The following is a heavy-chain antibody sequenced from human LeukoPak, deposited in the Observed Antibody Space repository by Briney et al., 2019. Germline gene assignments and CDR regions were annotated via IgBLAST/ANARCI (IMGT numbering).Heavy chain of an antibody. CDR1: GGSISSYY. D-gene: IGHD3-9*01. CDR2: INHSGST. J-gene: IGHJ4*02. V-gene: IGHV4-34*01. CDR3: ARGVFDILTGYYPY. Sequence: PSETLSLTCTVSGGSISSYYWSWIRQPPGKGLEWIGEINHSGSTNYNPSLKSRVTISVDTSKNQFSLKLSSVTAADTAVYYCARGVFDILTGYYPYWGQGTLVTVSS.